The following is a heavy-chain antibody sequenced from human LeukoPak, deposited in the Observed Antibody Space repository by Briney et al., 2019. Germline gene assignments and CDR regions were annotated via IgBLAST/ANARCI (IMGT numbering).Heavy chain of an antibody. CDR3: ARDLYSSSSPPLDY. CDR2: ISSSSSYI. Sequence: GGSLRLSCADSGFSFNSYSMNWVRQAPGKGLEWVSSISSSSSYIYYADSVKGRFTISRDNAKNSLYLQMNSLRAEDTAVYYCARDLYSSSSPPLDYWGQGTLVTVSS. D-gene: IGHD6-13*01. J-gene: IGHJ4*02. V-gene: IGHV3-21*01. CDR1: GFSFNSYS.